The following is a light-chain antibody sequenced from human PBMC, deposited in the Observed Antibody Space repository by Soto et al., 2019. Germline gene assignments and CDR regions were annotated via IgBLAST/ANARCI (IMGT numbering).Light chain of an antibody. V-gene: IGLV1-51*01. Sequence: QSVLTQPPSVSAAPGQRVTISCSGSSSNIGESFVSWYQHLPGTAPKLLIYDSNRRSSGIPDRFSGSQSGTSATLAITGLRTGDEADYYCGTWDSGLNSGIVGGGTQLTV. CDR3: GTWDSGLNSGI. CDR1: SSNIGESF. CDR2: DSN. J-gene: IGLJ2*01.